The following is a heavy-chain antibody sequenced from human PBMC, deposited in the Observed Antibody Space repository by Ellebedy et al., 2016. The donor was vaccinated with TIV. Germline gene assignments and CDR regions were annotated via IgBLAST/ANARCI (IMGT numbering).Heavy chain of an antibody. CDR1: NGSITGSTYY. Sequence: SETLSLXXSVSNGSITGSTYYWGWIRQPPGKGLEWIGAIYYNGITYSNPSLKSRLTISVDTSRNQFSLKLSSVTAADTAVYYCARDGGYSSGWYKHWGQGTLVTVSS. CDR2: IYYNGIT. J-gene: IGHJ4*02. CDR3: ARDGGYSSGWYKH. V-gene: IGHV4-39*07. D-gene: IGHD6-19*01.